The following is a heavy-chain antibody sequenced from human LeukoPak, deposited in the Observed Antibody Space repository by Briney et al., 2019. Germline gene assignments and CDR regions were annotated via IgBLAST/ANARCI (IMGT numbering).Heavy chain of an antibody. CDR2: IYSGGST. V-gene: IGHV3-53*01. D-gene: IGHD1-26*01. CDR3: AREGSYSLFDY. Sequence: ETLSLTCAVYGGSFSGYYMSWVRQAPGKGLEWVSVIYSGGSTYYADSVKGRFTISRDNSKNTLYLQMNSLRAEDTAVYYCAREGSYSLFDYWGQGTLVTVSS. CDR1: GGSFSGYY. J-gene: IGHJ4*02.